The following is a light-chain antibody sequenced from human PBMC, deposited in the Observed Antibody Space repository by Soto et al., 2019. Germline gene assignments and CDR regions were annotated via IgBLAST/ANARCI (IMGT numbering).Light chain of an antibody. V-gene: IGKV1-5*03. CDR2: KAS. CDR1: QSIGTW. J-gene: IGKJ1*01. Sequence: DIQMTQSPSTLSASVGDRVTITCRASQSIGTWLAWYQQKPGKAPNLLIYKASTLESGVPSRFSGSGSGTEFTLTISSLQPDDFATYYCKQYNTYSTFGQGTKVEIK. CDR3: KQYNTYST.